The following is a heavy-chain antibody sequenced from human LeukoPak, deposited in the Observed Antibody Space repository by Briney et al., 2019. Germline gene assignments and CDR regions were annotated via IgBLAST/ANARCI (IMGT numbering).Heavy chain of an antibody. Sequence: PSETLSLTCTVSGGSISSYYWSWIRQPPGKGLEWIGYIYYSGSTNYNPSLKSRVTISVDTPKNQFSLKLSSVTAADTAVYYCARHDNRGYYSLHYWGQGALVTVSS. CDR3: ARHDNRGYYSLHY. V-gene: IGHV4-59*08. J-gene: IGHJ4*02. D-gene: IGHD3-22*01. CDR2: IYYSGST. CDR1: GGSISSYY.